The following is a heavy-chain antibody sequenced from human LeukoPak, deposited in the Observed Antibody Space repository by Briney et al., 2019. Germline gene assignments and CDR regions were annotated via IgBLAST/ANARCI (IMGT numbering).Heavy chain of an antibody. J-gene: IGHJ4*02. Sequence: ASVNVSCKASGYTFTSYGISWVRQAPGQGLEWMGWISAYNGNTNDAQKLQGRGTMTTDTSPSTAYMDLRNLRSADTAVYYCARVVVPAAMSGYWGQRTLVTVSS. V-gene: IGHV1-18*01. CDR1: GYTFTSYG. CDR2: ISAYNGNT. D-gene: IGHD2-2*01. CDR3: ARVVVPAAMSGY.